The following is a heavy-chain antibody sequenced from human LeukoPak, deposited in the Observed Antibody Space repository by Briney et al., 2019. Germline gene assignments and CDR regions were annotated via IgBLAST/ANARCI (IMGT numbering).Heavy chain of an antibody. CDR3: ARDYCGGDCYPFDY. V-gene: IGHV3-20*04. J-gene: IGHJ4*02. CDR2: INWNGGST. D-gene: IGHD2-21*02. Sequence: GGSLRLSCAVSGFTFNDYGVSWVRQAPGKWLEWVSGINWNGGSTGYADSVKGRFTISRDNAKKSVYLEMNSLRDEDTALYYCARDYCGGDCYPFDYWGQGTLVTVSS. CDR1: GFTFNDYG.